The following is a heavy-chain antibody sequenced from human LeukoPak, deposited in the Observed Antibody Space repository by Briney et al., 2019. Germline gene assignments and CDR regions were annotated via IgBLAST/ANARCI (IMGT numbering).Heavy chain of an antibody. CDR1: GYSISSGYY. V-gene: IGHV4-61*01. CDR3: ARGVATRPYYFDY. CDR2: IYYSGST. D-gene: IGHD5-12*01. J-gene: IGHJ4*02. Sequence: SETLSLTCTVSGYSISSGYYWGWIRPPPGKGLEWIGYIYYSGSTNYNPSLKSRVTISVDTSKNQFSLKLSSVTAADTAVYYCARGVATRPYYFDYWGQGTLVTVSS.